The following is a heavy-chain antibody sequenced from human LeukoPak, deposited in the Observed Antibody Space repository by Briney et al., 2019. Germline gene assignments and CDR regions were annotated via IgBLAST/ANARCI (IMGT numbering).Heavy chain of an antibody. CDR1: GYTFTGYY. CDR3: AALGYSSSAGGY. CDR2: INPNSGGT. D-gene: IGHD6-13*01. Sequence: ASVKVSCKASGYTFTGYYMHWVRQAPGQGLEWMGWINPNSGGTNYAQKFQGRVTMTRDTSISTAYMELSSLRSEHTAVYYCAALGYSSSAGGYWGQGTLVSVSS. J-gene: IGHJ4*02. V-gene: IGHV1-2*02.